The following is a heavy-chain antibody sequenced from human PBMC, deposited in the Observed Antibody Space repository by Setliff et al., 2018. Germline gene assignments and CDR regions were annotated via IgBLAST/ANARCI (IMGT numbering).Heavy chain of an antibody. D-gene: IGHD6-13*01. CDR3: ARGGGVAAAAWFDP. V-gene: IGHV4-4*08. J-gene: IGHJ5*02. CDR1: RGSISSSY. Sequence: PSETLSLTCTVPRGSISSSYWSWIRLPPGKGLEWIGYMYTSGTTEYNPSLNSRVTMSLDTSKNQFSLNLSSVTAADTAVYYCARGGGVAAAAWFDPWGQGTLVTVSS. CDR2: MYTSGTT.